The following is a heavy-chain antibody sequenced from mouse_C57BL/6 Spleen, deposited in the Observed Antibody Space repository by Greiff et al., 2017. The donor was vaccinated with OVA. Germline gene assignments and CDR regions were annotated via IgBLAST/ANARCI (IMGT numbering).Heavy chain of an antibody. CDR2: INPNNGGT. V-gene: IGHV1-18*01. CDR3: ARSSSGYHYFDY. D-gene: IGHD3-2*02. J-gene: IGHJ2*01. CDR1: GYTFTDYN. Sequence: VQLQQSGPELVKPGASVKIPCKASGYTFTDYNMDWVKQSHGKSLEWIGDINPNNGGTIYNQKFKGKATLTVDKSSSTAYMELRSLTSEDTAVYYCARSSSGYHYFDYWGQGTTLTVSS.